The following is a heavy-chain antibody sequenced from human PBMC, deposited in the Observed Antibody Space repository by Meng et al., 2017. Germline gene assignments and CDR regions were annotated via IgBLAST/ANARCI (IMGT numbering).Heavy chain of an antibody. J-gene: IGHJ6*02. Sequence: SETLSLTFTVSGGSISSSSYYWGWIRQPPGKGLEWIGSIYYSGSTYYNPSLKSRVTISVDTSKNQFSLKLSSVTAADTAVYYCARGDYYGSGSYFPYYGMDVWGQGTTVTVSS. CDR3: ARGDYYGSGSYFPYYGMDV. CDR1: GGSISSSSYY. V-gene: IGHV4-39*07. D-gene: IGHD3-10*01. CDR2: IYYSGST.